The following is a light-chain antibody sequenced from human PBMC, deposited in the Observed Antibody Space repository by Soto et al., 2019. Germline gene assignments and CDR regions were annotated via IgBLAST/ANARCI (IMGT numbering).Light chain of an antibody. CDR2: GAS. CDR3: HHYSNWPPYT. J-gene: IGKJ2*01. V-gene: IGKV3-20*01. Sequence: EIVLTQSPGTLSLSPGERATLSCRASQSVSSSYLAWYQQKPGQAPRLLIYGASTRAAGIPVRFSGSGSATEFTLTISSLQSEDFGVYYCHHYSNWPPYTFGQGTKLEIK. CDR1: QSVSSSY.